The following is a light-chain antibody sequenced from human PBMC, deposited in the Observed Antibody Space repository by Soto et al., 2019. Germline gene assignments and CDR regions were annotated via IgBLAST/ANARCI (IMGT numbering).Light chain of an antibody. Sequence: EKVMTQSPATLSVSPGERATLSCRASQSVSSYLAWYQQKPGQAPRLLIYDASTRATGVPARFGGSGSGTEFTLTISSLQSEDLAVYYCQQYDDWPETFGQGTRWISN. CDR3: QQYDDWPET. V-gene: IGKV3-15*01. CDR1: QSVSSY. J-gene: IGKJ1*01. CDR2: DAS.